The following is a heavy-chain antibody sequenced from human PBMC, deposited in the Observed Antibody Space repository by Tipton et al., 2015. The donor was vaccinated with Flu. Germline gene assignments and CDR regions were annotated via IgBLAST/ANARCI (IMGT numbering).Heavy chain of an antibody. CDR1: GYSISSGYY. V-gene: IGHV4-38-2*01. CDR3: ARHTGDSVRGIIDY. CDR2: IYHGGST. D-gene: IGHD3-10*02. J-gene: IGHJ4*02. Sequence: TLSLTCVVSGYSISSGYYWGWVRQPPGKGLEWIGTIYHGGSTYYNPSLKSRVTISVDTSKNQFSLKLSSVTAADTAVYYCARHTGDSVRGIIDYWGQGTLVTVSS.